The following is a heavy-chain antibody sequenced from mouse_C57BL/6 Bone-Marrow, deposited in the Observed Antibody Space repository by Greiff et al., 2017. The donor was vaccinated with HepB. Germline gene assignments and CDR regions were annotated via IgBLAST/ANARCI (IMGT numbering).Heavy chain of an antibody. V-gene: IGHV5-17*01. D-gene: IGHD2-1*01. CDR1: GFTFSDYG. CDR3: ASNYEGWFAY. J-gene: IGHJ3*01. Sequence: EVKVVESGGGLVKPGGSLKLSCAASGFTFSDYGMHWVRQAPEKGLEWVAYISSGSSTIYYADTVKGRFTISRDNAKNTLFLQMTSLRSEDTAMYYCASNYEGWFAYWGQGTLVTVSA. CDR2: ISSGSSTI.